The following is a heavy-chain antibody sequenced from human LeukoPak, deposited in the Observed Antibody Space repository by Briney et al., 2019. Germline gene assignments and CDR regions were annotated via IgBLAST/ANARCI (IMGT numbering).Heavy chain of an antibody. CDR3: ATSIALAGWGAFDT. J-gene: IGHJ3*02. D-gene: IGHD6-19*01. CDR2: IYHSGSN. V-gene: IGHV4-4*02. Sequence: PSETLSLTCTVSGDSISYGHWWSWVRQPPGKGLEWIGEIYHSGSNNCNSALKSRLTLSIDNSKNQFSLNLSSVTAADTAVYYCATSIALAGWGAFDTWGQGTMVTVSA. CDR1: GDSISYGHW.